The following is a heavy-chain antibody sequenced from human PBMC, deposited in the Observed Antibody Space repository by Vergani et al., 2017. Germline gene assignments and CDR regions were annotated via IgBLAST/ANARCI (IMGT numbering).Heavy chain of an antibody. V-gene: IGHV3-48*01. J-gene: IGHJ4*02. CDR2: ISRSSSTI. D-gene: IGHD2-8*01. Sequence: EVQLLESGGGLVQPGGSLRLSCAASGFIFSDHYMDWVRQAPGKGLEWVSYISRSSSTIYYADSVKGRFTISRDNAKNSLHLQMNNLRAEDTAVYYCARQSRDVFCTNGVCPLGYWGQGALVTVSS. CDR1: GFIFSDHY. CDR3: ARQSRDVFCTNGVCPLGY.